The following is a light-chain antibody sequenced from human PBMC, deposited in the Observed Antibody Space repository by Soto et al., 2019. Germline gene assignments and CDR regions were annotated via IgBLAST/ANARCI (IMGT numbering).Light chain of an antibody. CDR1: QNVVSN. Sequence: LMTQSPAPLSVSPGEGVTLFCRANQNVVSNIAWYQGKPAQPPRRLIYGSPTRATGVPATFSGSGSGTQFSLTISSLQTEGSAIYYCQQYYHWGLSFGGGTNVEI. J-gene: IGKJ4*01. CDR2: GSP. CDR3: QQYYHWGLS. V-gene: IGKV3D-15*01.